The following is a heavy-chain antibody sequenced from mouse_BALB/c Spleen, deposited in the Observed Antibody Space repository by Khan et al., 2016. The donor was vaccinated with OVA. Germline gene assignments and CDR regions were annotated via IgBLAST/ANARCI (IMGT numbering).Heavy chain of an antibody. D-gene: IGHD1-1*01. CDR2: VSTGGSYT. CDR3: TRLAYYYDSEGFAY. J-gene: IGHJ3*01. CDR1: GFTFSTYG. V-gene: IGHV5-6*01. Sequence: EVELVESGGDLVKPGGSLKLSCAASGFTFSTYGMSWVRQAPDKRLEWVATVSTGGSYTYYPDSVTGRFTISRDNAKNTLYLQMGGLMSEDTAMVYCTRLAYYYDSEGFAYWGQGTLVTVSA.